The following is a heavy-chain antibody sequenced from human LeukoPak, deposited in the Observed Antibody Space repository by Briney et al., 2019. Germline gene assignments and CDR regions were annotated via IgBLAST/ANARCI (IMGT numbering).Heavy chain of an antibody. Sequence: PSETLSLTCTVSGGSISSYYWSWIRQPPGKGLEWIGYIYYSGSTNYNPSLKSRVTISVDTSKNQFSLKLSSVTAADTAVYYCARGGHGSGWYRGRATLIPFDYWGQGTLVTVSS. CDR1: GGSISSYY. D-gene: IGHD6-19*01. CDR3: ARGGHGSGWYRGRATLIPFDY. J-gene: IGHJ4*02. CDR2: IYYSGST. V-gene: IGHV4-59*01.